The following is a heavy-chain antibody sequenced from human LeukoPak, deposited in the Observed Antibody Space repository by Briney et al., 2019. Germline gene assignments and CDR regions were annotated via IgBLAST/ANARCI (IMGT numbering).Heavy chain of an antibody. CDR2: MNSSGDST. CDR1: GFTFSNYG. D-gene: IGHD3-22*01. V-gene: IGHV3-23*01. CDR3: ASCPSYRDSSGYHHWYFDL. Sequence: GSLRLSCAASGFTFSNYGVSWVRQAPGKGLEWVSSMNSSGDSTYYADSVKGRFTISRDNSKNTLYLQMNSLRAEDTAVYYCASCPSYRDSSGYHHWYFDLWGRGTLVTVSS. J-gene: IGHJ2*01.